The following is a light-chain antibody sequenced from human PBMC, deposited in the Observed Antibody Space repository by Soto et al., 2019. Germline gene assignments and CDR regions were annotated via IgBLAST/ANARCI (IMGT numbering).Light chain of an antibody. J-gene: IGLJ1*01. CDR2: DVN. CDR3: VSFAGGTYV. CDR1: SSDVGAYIF. Sequence: QSALTQPPSASGSPGQSVTISCTGTSSDVGAYIFVSWYQQHPGKAPKLMVYDVNRRPPGVPDRFFGSKSGNKASLTVSGLQAEDEADYYCVSFAGGTYVFGTGTKLTVL. V-gene: IGLV2-8*01.